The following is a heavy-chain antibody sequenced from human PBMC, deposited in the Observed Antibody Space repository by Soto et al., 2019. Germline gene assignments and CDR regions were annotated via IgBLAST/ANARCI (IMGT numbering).Heavy chain of an antibody. CDR1: GGSISTYY. Sequence: QVQLQESGPGLVKPSETLSLTCTVSGGSISTYYWGWIRKPPGTALEWIGYIHYSGSTNYNPTLERRVTTPVETAKNPFPLKRSSVTAADTAVYYWRRHAEYSDKWFDSWGQGTLGTVSS. D-gene: IGHD6-6*01. CDR3: RRHAEYSDKWFDS. CDR2: IHYSGST. J-gene: IGHJ5*01. V-gene: IGHV4-59*08.